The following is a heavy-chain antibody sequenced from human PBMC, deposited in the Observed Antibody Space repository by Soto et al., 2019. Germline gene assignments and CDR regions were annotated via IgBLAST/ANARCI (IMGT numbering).Heavy chain of an antibody. D-gene: IGHD6-19*01. CDR3: AADLTIAVAGNLGY. J-gene: IGHJ4*02. CDR1: GFTFTSSA. CDR2: IVVGSGNT. V-gene: IGHV1-58*01. Sequence: SVKVSCKASGFTFTSSAVQWVRQARGQRLEWIGWIVVGSGNTNYAQKFQERVTITRDMSTSTAYMELSSLRSEDTAVYYCAADLTIAVAGNLGYWGQGTLVTVSS.